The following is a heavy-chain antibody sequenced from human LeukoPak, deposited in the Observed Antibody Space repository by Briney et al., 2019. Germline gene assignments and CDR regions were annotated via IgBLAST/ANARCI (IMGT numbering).Heavy chain of an antibody. V-gene: IGHV1-2*02. J-gene: IGHJ4*02. Sequence: GASVKVSCKASGGTFSNYAISWVRQAPGQGLEWMGWINPNSGGTNYAQKFQGRVTMTRDTSISTAYMELSRLRSDDTAVYYCAREVRRGGYVYWGQGTLVTVSS. CDR2: INPNSGGT. CDR3: AREVRRGGYVY. D-gene: IGHD5-12*01. CDR1: GGTFSNYA.